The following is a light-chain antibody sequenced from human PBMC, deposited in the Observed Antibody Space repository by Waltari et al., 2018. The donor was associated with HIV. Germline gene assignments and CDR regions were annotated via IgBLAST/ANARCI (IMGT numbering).Light chain of an antibody. CDR3: QQYFSTPYT. V-gene: IGKV4-1*01. CDR1: QSVLYSSNNKSY. J-gene: IGKJ2*01. Sequence: DIVMTQSPDSLAVSLGERATINCESSQSVLYSSNNKSYLTWYQQKPGQPPKLLIYWASTRESGVPDRFNGSGSGTDFTLTISSLQAEDVAVYYCQQYFSTPYTFGQGTKLEIK. CDR2: WAS.